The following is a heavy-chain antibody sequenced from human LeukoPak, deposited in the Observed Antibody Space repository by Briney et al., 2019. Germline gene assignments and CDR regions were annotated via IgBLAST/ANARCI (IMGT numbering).Heavy chain of an antibody. D-gene: IGHD3-16*02. CDR2: TFSNDEK. Sequence: YGPVLVKPPETLTLTCTVSVFSPSNVRMGVSWIRQPPGKALEWLAHTFSNDEKSYSTSLKSRLTISNDTSESQVVLTMTNMDPVDTATYYCARIMITFGGVIVPFDYWGQGTLVTVSS. CDR3: ARIMITFGGVIVPFDY. V-gene: IGHV2-26*01. CDR1: VFSPSNVRMG. J-gene: IGHJ4*02.